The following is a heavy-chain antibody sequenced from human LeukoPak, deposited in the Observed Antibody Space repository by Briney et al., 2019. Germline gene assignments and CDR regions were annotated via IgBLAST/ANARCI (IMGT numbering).Heavy chain of an antibody. V-gene: IGHV1-46*01. J-gene: IGHJ4*02. Sequence: ASVKVSYKASGYSFTSNYIHWVRRAPGQGLEWMGMIYPRDGSTSYAQKFQGRVTVTRDTSTSTVHMELSGLRSEDTAVYYCARGQEAFDYWGQGTLVTVSS. CDR3: ARGQEAFDY. CDR2: IYPRDGST. CDR1: GYSFTSNY.